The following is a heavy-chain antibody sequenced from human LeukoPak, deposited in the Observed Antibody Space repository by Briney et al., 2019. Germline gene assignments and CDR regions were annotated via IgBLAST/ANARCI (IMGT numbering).Heavy chain of an antibody. CDR2: MNPNSGNT. CDR3: ARGYCSGGSCYWRAFDI. CDR1: GYTFTSYD. J-gene: IGHJ3*02. V-gene: IGHV1-8*01. Sequence: ASVKVSCKASGYTFTSYDINWVRQATGLGLEWMGWMNPNSGNTGYAQKFQGRVTMTRNTSISTAYMELSSLRSEGTAVYYCARGYCSGGSCYWRAFDIWGQGTMVTVSS. D-gene: IGHD2-15*01.